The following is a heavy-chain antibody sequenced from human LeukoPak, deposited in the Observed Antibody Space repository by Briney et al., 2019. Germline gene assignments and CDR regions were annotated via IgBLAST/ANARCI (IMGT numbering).Heavy chain of an antibody. J-gene: IGHJ6*03. D-gene: IGHD3-10*01. V-gene: IGHV1-24*01. CDR2: FDPEDGET. CDR3: ATSKMVRGVIPYYYYMDV. Sequence: ASVKVSCKVSGYTLTELSMHWVRQAPGKGLEWRGGFDPEDGETIYAQKFQGRVTMTEDTSTDTAYMELSSLRSEDTAVYYCATSKMVRGVIPYYYYMDVWGKGTTVTISS. CDR1: GYTLTELS.